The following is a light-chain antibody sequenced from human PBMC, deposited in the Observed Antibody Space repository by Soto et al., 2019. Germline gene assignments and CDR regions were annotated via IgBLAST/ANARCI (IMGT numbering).Light chain of an antibody. V-gene: IGKV1-5*01. CDR1: QNISGW. CDR3: EQYNSWPRT. J-gene: IGKJ1*01. Sequence: IQMTQSPTTRSEERRVGKESRSRCTQNISGWLAWYQQKPGKAPKLLIYDASILERGVPSRVSGRGSGTEFTLTITSLQPDDFAVYYCEQYNSWPRTFGQGTKVDIK. CDR2: DAS.